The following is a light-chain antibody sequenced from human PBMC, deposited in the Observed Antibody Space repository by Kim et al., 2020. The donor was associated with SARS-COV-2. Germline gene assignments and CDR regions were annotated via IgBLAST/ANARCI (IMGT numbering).Light chain of an antibody. J-gene: IGKJ1*01. CDR2: GAS. V-gene: IGKV1-12*01. CDR3: QQANSFPPWT. Sequence: IQMTQSPSSVSASVGDRATITCRASQDIRTWLAWYQQKPGKAPKLLIYGASSLESGVPSRFSGSGSGTDFTLTIARLQPADSATYYCQQANSFPPWTFGQGTKVDIK. CDR1: QDIRTW.